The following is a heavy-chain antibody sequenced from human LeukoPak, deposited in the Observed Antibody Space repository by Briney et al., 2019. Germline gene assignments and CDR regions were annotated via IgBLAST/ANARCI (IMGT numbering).Heavy chain of an antibody. CDR2: IYYSGST. D-gene: IGHD3-10*01. J-gene: IGHJ6*02. Sequence: SETLSLTCTVSGGSISSSSYYWGWIRRPPGKGLEWIGSIYYSGSTYYNPSLKSRVTISVDTSKNQFSLKLSSVTAADTAVYYCASTRKLGEFYWTPYYYYGMDVWGQGTTVTVSS. CDR3: ASTRKLGEFYWTPYYYYGMDV. CDR1: GGSISSSSYY. V-gene: IGHV4-39*01.